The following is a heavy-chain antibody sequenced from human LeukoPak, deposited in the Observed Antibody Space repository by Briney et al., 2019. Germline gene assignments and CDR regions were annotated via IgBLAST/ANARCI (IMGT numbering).Heavy chain of an antibody. D-gene: IGHD6-13*01. V-gene: IGHV4-34*01. CDR1: GGSFSGYY. J-gene: IGHJ6*02. CDR3: ARVSGYSSSWGTYYYYGMDV. Sequence: SETLSLTCAVYGGSFSGYYWSWIRQPPGKGLEWIGEINHSGSTNYNPSLKSRVTISVDTSKNQFSLKLSSVTAADTAVYYYARVSGYSSSWGTYYYYGMDVWGQGTTVTVSS. CDR2: INHSGST.